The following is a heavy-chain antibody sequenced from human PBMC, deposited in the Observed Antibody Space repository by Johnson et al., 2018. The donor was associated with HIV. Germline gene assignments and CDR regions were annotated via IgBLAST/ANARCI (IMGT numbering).Heavy chain of an antibody. CDR3: AREDTPFGSPHEGDPFDV. CDR2: IGTLSDT. Sequence: VQLVESGGGVVQPGRSLRLSCAASGFTFSSYGMHWVRQAPGKGLEWVSAIGTLSDTFYPDTVKGRFTVSRENDKNSLYLQMNSLRAEDTAVYFFAREDTPFGSPHEGDPFDVWGQGTLVTVSS. D-gene: IGHD3-16*01. V-gene: IGHV3-13*01. CDR1: GFTFSSYG. J-gene: IGHJ3*01.